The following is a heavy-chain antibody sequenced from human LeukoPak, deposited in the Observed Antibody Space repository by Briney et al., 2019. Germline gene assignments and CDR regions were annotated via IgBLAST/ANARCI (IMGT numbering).Heavy chain of an antibody. V-gene: IGHV1-46*01. J-gene: IGHJ4*02. Sequence: ASVMVSCKASGYTFTSYYVHWVRQAPGEGLEWMGIINPSGGSTIYAQKFQGRVTMTWDMSTSTVYMELSSLRSEDTAVYYCARSHYSRGWEYFDYWGQGTLVTVSS. D-gene: IGHD6-19*01. CDR2: INPSGGST. CDR1: GYTFTSYY. CDR3: ARSHYSRGWEYFDY.